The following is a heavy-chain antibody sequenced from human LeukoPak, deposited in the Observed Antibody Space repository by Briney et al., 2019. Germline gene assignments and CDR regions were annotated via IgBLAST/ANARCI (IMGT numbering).Heavy chain of an antibody. J-gene: IGHJ5*02. V-gene: IGHV1-69*06. D-gene: IGHD3-9*01. Sequence: SVKVSCKASGGTFSSYAISWVRQAPGQGLEWMGGIIPIFGTANYAQKFQGRVTITADKSTSTAYMELSSLRSEDTDVYYCARGPLRYFDWLWAPNWFDPWGQGTLVTVSS. CDR2: IIPIFGTA. CDR3: ARGPLRYFDWLWAPNWFDP. CDR1: GGTFSSYA.